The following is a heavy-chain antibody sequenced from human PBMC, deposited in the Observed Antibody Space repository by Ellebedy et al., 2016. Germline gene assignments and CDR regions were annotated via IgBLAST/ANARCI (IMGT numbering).Heavy chain of an antibody. V-gene: IGHV4-30-2*01. CDR2: RYHSGRT. D-gene: IGHD1-14*01. CDR3: ARETGWYYFDY. J-gene: IGHJ4*01. CDR1: GDSITSGGYS. Sequence: SETLSLXXAVSGDSITSGGYSWSWFRLPPGKGLEWIGYRYHSGRTYYNPSLRSRVAISVDKSKNQFSLKINSVTAADTAVYFCARETGWYYFDYWGHGTLVTVSS.